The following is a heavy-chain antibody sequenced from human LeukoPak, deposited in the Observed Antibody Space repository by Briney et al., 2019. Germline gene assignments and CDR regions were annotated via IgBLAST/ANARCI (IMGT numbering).Heavy chain of an antibody. CDR2: ISGSGGTT. V-gene: IGHV3-23*01. D-gene: IGHD2-15*01. CDR1: GFTFSSYG. J-gene: IGHJ4*02. Sequence: GGSQRLSCAASGFTFSSYGMSWVRQAPGKGLEWASAISGSGGTTYYADSVKGRFTISRDNSKNTLHLQMNSLRAEDTAAYYCAKFAQRYCSGGSCHPFDYWGQGTLVTVSS. CDR3: AKFAQRYCSGGSCHPFDY.